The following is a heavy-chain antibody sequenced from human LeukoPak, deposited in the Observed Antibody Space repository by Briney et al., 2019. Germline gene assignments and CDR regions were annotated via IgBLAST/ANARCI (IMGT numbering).Heavy chain of an antibody. CDR2: SSGSGSTI. J-gene: IGHJ4*02. CDR3: AKDIFSTVGALAY. D-gene: IGHD3-10*01. V-gene: IGHV3-48*04. Sequence: GGSLRLSCATSGFTFSNYSLNWVRQAPGKGLEWVSYSSGSGSTIYYADSVKGRFTISRDNAKNSLYLQMNSLRAEDTALYYCAKDIFSTVGALAYWGQGTLVTVSS. CDR1: GFTFSNYS.